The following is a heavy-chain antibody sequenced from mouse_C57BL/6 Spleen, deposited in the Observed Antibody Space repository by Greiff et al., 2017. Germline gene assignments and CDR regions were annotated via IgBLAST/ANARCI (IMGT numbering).Heavy chain of an antibody. V-gene: IGHV3-8*01. CDR1: GYSITRAY. J-gene: IGHJ2*01. CDR2: ISYSGST. Sequence: VQLKESGPGLAKPSQTLSLTCSVTGYSITRAYWNWIRKFPGNKLEYMGYISYSGSTYYNPSLKSRISITRDTSKNQYYLQLNSVTTEDTATYYCARAPYYYVSTGYFDDWGQGTTLTVSS. D-gene: IGHD1-1*01. CDR3: ARAPYYYVSTGYFDD.